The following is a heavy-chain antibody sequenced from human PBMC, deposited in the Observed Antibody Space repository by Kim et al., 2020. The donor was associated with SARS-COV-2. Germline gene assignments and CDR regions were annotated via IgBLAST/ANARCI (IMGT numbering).Heavy chain of an antibody. V-gene: IGHV6-1*01. Sequence: SQTLSLTCVVSGDSISRTNIAWNWIRQSPSGGLEWLGRTYFRSNWYYDYALSVKSRISINPDTSKNQFSLHLNSVTPEDTAIYYCARGTGWPDFDYWGQGTLVTVSS. CDR3: ARGTGWPDFDY. CDR2: TYFRSNWYY. J-gene: IGHJ4*01. D-gene: IGHD6-19*01. CDR1: GDSISRTNIA.